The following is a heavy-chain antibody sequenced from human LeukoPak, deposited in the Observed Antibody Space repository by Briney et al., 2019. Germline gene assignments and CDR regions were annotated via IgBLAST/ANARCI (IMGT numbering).Heavy chain of an antibody. J-gene: IGHJ5*02. D-gene: IGHD6-13*01. CDR3: ARDSSSWYENWFDP. CDR2: ISYDGSNK. Sequence: GGSLRLSCAASGFTFSSYAMHWVRQAPGKGLEWVAVISYDGSNKYYAGSVKGRFTISRDNSKNTLYLQMNSLRAEDTAVYYCARDSSSWYENWFDPWGQGTLVTVSS. CDR1: GFTFSSYA. V-gene: IGHV3-30-3*01.